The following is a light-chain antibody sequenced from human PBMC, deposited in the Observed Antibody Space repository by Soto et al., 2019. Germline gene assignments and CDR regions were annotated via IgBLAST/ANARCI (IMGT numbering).Light chain of an antibody. CDR1: GSDIGAYNY. Sequence: QSALTQPASVSGSPGQSITISCTGTGSDIGAYNYVSWYQQHPGKAPKLIIHGVTHRPSGVSTRFSASKSAYTASLTISGLQAEDEADYYCCSYAGSSTLYSFGTGTKVTVL. CDR2: GVT. V-gene: IGLV2-14*01. J-gene: IGLJ1*01. CDR3: CSYAGSSTLYS.